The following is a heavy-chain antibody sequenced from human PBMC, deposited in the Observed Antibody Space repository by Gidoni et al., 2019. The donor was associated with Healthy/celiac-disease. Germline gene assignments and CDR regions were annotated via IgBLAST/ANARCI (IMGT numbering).Heavy chain of an antibody. J-gene: IGHJ4*02. CDR1: GFTFGDYA. CDR3: TREPPYEAAVGPRGGY. D-gene: IGHD6-19*01. Sequence: EVQLVESGGGLVQPGRSLRLSCTASGFTFGDYAMSWFRQAPGKGLEWVGFIRSKAYGGTTEYAASVKGRFTISRDDSKSIAYLQMNSLKTEDTAVYYCTREPPYEAAVGPRGGYWGQGTLVTVSS. V-gene: IGHV3-49*03. CDR2: IRSKAYGGTT.